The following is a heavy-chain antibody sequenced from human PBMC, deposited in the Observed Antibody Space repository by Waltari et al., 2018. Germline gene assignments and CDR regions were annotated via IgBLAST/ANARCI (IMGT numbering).Heavy chain of an antibody. V-gene: IGHV4-59*11. CDR1: GGSQNGHF. J-gene: IGHJ4*02. CDR3: AREIYGGNSRPFDF. D-gene: IGHD2-21*02. CDR2: IESNGIT. Sequence: QVQLQESGPGLVKPSETLSLTCTVPGGSQNGHFWHWIRQPPGKVLEWIGCIESNGITDYDPSLKSRVTISVDTSKNQFSLRLTSVTSADTASYYCAREIYGGNSRPFDFWGQGALVTVSS.